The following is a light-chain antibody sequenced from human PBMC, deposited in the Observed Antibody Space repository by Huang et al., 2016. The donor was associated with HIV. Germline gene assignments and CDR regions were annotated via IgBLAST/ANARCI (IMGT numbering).Light chain of an antibody. Sequence: DIQMTQSPSSLSASPGVSVTRSCRADQDIGKFLDWYQHKPGGVPRLLIYGASTLQSGVPSRFSGRGSGTDFTLTITSFQPDDVATYYCQRYDSAPRAFGQGTKVEI. CDR3: QRYDSAPRA. V-gene: IGKV1-27*01. CDR1: QDIGKF. J-gene: IGKJ1*01. CDR2: GAS.